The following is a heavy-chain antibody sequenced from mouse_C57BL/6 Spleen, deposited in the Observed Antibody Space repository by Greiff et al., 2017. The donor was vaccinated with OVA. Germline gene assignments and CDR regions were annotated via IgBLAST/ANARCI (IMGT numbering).Heavy chain of an antibody. Sequence: QVQLKQPGAELVKPGASVKLSCKASGYTFTSYWMHWVKQRPGRGLEWIGRIDPNSGGTKYNEKFKSKATLTVDKPSSTAYMQLSSLTSEDSAVYYCARDSYYYGSSWEYYAMDYWGQGTSVTVSS. J-gene: IGHJ4*01. CDR3: ARDSYYYGSSWEYYAMDY. D-gene: IGHD1-1*01. CDR1: GYTFTSYW. CDR2: IDPNSGGT. V-gene: IGHV1-72*01.